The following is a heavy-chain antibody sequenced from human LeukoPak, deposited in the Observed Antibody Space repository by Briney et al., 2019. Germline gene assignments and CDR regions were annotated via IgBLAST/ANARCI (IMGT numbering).Heavy chain of an antibody. J-gene: IGHJ4*02. D-gene: IGHD6-13*01. CDR2: INPNSGGT. CDR3: AREGVIAAEFDY. CDR1: GYTFTGYY. Sequence: ASVKVSCKASGYTFTGYYMHWVRQAPGQGLEWMGWINPNSGGTNYVQKFQGRVTMTRDTSISTAYMELSRLRSDDTAVYYCAREGVIAAEFDYWGQGTLVTVSS. V-gene: IGHV1-2*02.